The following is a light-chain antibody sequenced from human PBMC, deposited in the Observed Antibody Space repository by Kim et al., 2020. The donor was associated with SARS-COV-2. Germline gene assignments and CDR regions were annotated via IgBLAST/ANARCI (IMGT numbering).Light chain of an antibody. V-gene: IGKV3-20*01. CDR2: GAS. CDR3: QQYGSSSSIT. J-gene: IGKJ5*01. CDR1: QSVSSSY. Sequence: EIVLTQSPGTLSLSPGERATLSCRASQSVSSSYLAWYQKKPGQAPRLLIYGASSRATGIPDRFSGSGSGTDFTLTISRLEPEDFAVYYCQQYGSSSSITFGQGTRLEIK.